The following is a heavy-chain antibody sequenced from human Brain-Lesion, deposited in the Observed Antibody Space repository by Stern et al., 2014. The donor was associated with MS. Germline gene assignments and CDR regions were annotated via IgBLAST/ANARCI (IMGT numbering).Heavy chain of an antibody. CDR3: AREIFGTAPDY. CDR1: GFTFNTYA. Sequence: VQLVESGGGVVQPGRSLRLSCAASGFTFNTYAMHWFRQAPGKGLEWGAGISNDGSGTHYADSVKGRFTISRDNSNNTAYLQMNSLTADDTALFYCAREIFGTAPDYWGQGTLVTVSS. CDR2: ISNDGSGT. D-gene: IGHD1-7*01. J-gene: IGHJ4*02. V-gene: IGHV3-30*03.